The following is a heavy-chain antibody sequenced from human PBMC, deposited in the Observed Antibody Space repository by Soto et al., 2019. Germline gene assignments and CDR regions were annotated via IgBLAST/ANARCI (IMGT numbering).Heavy chain of an antibody. CDR2: INPSGGST. D-gene: IGHD6-19*01. Sequence: EDSVKVSCEASGYTFTSYYMHWVRQAPGQVLEWMGIINPSGGSTSYAQKFQGRVTMTRDTSTSTVYMELSSLRSEDTAVYYCARVWGVAGTDSSFDYWAQGTLVTVSS. V-gene: IGHV1-46*01. CDR1: GYTFTSYY. CDR3: ARVWGVAGTDSSFDY. J-gene: IGHJ4*02.